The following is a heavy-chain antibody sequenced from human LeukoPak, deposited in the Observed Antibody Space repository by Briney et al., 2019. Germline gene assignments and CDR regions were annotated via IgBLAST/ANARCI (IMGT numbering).Heavy chain of an antibody. CDR3: ARDRLYCSSGSCYVNWFAP. V-gene: IGHV1-2*02. J-gene: IGHJ5*02. CDR2: INPNSGGT. Sequence: ASVKVSCKASGYTFTGYYMHWVRQAPGQGLEWMGCINPNSGGTNYAQKFQGRVTMTRDTSITTAYMELSRLRSDDTAVYYCARDRLYCSSGSCYVNWFAPWGQGTLVTVSS. CDR1: GYTFTGYY. D-gene: IGHD2-2*01.